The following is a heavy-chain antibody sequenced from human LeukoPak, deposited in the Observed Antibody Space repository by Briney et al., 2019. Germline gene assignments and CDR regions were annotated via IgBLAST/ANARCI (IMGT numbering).Heavy chain of an antibody. CDR1: GFIFDDYA. CDR3: AKDLRAYGDYGYFES. D-gene: IGHD4-17*01. J-gene: IGHJ4*02. V-gene: IGHV3-9*01. Sequence: PGGSLRLSCAASGFIFDDYAMHWVRQALGKGLEWVSGISWNSGSIGYADSVKGRFTISRDNAKNSLYLQMNSLRAEDTASYYCAKDLRAYGDYGYFESWGQGTLVTVSS. CDR2: ISWNSGSI.